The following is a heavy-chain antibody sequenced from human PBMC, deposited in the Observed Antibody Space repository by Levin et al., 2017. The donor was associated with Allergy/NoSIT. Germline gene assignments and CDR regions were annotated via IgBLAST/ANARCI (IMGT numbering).Heavy chain of an antibody. J-gene: IGHJ6*03. CDR2: ISAYNGNT. D-gene: IGHD3-3*01. V-gene: IGHV1-18*01. CDR1: GYNFTNYG. CDR3: ARVGIDFWGVYQKSWCYMDG. Sequence: GASVKVSCKASGYNFTNYGISWVRQAPGQGLEWMGWISAYNGNTNYAQKFQGRVTMTIQTSTNTAYMELRSLRSDDTAVYYCARVGIDFWGVYQKSWCYMDGWGQGTTVTVSS.